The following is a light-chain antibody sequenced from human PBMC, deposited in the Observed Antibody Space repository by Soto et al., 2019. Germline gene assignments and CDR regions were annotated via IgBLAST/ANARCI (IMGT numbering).Light chain of an antibody. CDR3: QQYNNYPYP. V-gene: IGKV1-5*03. J-gene: IGKJ2*01. CDR2: KAS. Sequence: DIPMTQSPSTLSASVGDRVTITCRASQSISSYLAWYQQKPGKAPKVLIYKASSLKSGVPSRFSGSGSGTDFTLTISSLQPDDFATYYCQQYNNYPYPFGQGTKLEIK. CDR1: QSISSY.